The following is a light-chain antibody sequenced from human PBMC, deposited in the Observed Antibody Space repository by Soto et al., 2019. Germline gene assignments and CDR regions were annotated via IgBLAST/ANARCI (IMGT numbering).Light chain of an antibody. CDR2: DVS. CDR3: SSNTPSVTYV. CDR1: SSDVGAYNS. J-gene: IGLJ1*01. V-gene: IGLV2-14*01. Sequence: QSVLTQPASVSGSPGQSITISCTGTSSDVGAYNSVSWYQQHPGEAPKLIIYDVSTRPSGISDRFSGSKSGKTASLTISGPRVEDDFVYYCSSNTPSVTYVSETGTRAPS.